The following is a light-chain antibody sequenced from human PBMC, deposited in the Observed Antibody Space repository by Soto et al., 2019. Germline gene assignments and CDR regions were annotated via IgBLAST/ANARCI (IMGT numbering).Light chain of an antibody. CDR1: QRALYSSNNENY. J-gene: IGKJ4*02. Sequence: DIVMTQSPDSLAVSLGERATINCKSSQRALYSSNNENYKAWCQQKPGQQPKLLIYWAATRGAGVPAQCCGSRAGTDVTLTISSRQEEDVVVVYCQQYYSTPLTFGGGTKVDIK. CDR2: WAA. V-gene: IGKV4-1*01. CDR3: QQYYSTPLT.